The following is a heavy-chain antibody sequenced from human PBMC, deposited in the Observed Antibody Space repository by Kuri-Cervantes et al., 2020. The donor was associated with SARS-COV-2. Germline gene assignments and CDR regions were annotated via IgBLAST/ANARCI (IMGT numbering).Heavy chain of an antibody. CDR1: GFTFDVYA. J-gene: IGHJ5*02. CDR2: ISWNSGSI. Sequence: SLKISCAASGFTFDVYAMHWVRQAPGKGLGWVSGISWNSGSIGYADSVKGRITISSDNAKNSLYLQMNSLRAEDTALYYCAKDRMVQGVIRGTAFDPWGQGTLVTVSS. V-gene: IGHV3-9*01. D-gene: IGHD3-10*01. CDR3: AKDRMVQGVIRGTAFDP.